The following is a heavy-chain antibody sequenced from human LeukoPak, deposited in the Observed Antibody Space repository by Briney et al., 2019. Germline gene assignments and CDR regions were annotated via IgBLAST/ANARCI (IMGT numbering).Heavy chain of an antibody. D-gene: IGHD3-22*01. CDR1: GFTFSSYS. J-gene: IGHJ4*02. V-gene: IGHV3-21*01. CDR3: ARSYYDSREDY. Sequence: GGSLRLSCAASGFTFSSYSMNWVRQAPGKGLEWVSSISSSSYIYYADSVKGRFTISRDNAKNSLYLQMNSLRAEDTAVYYCARSYYDSREDYWGQGTLVTVSS. CDR2: ISSSSYI.